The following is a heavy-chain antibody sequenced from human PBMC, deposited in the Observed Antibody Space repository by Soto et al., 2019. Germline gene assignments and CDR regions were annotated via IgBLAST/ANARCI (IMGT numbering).Heavy chain of an antibody. CDR1: GFTFSSIA. V-gene: IGHV3-64*01. CDR2: ITSNGNYT. J-gene: IGHJ6*02. D-gene: IGHD2-21*01. Sequence: EVQLVESGGGLVQPGGSLRFSCPASGFTFSSIAMHWVRQPPGKGLEYVSAITSNGNYTDYASSVKGRFTISRDNSKNTLYLQMGSLRAEDMAVYYCARRIPFGYSMDVWGQGTTVTVSS. CDR3: ARRIPFGYSMDV.